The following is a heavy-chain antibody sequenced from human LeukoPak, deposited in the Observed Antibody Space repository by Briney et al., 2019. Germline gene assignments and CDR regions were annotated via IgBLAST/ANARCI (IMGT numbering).Heavy chain of an antibody. CDR3: VKSKQDSGCGHFFMDV. V-gene: IGHV3-30*02. Sequence: GGSLRLSCAASGFSFNSYGMHWVRQAPGKGLEWVAFIRYDGNRKFYRESVKGRFTIHRDTYKNLLYLQMHSLGPDDTGKYFCVKSKQDSGCGHFFMDVWGKGTTVIVSS. CDR1: GFSFNSYG. J-gene: IGHJ6*03. CDR2: IRYDGNRK. D-gene: IGHD6-19*01.